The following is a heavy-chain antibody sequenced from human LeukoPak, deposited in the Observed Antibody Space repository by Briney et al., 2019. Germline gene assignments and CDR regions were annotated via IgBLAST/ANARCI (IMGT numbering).Heavy chain of an antibody. V-gene: IGHV3-21*01. CDR3: ASDIPYGDYVGY. CDR1: GFTFSSYS. Sequence: GGSLRLSCAASGFTFSSYSMNWVRQAPGKGLEWVSSISSSSSYIYYADSVKGRFTISRDNAKNSLYLQMNSLRAEDTAVYYCASDIPYGDYVGYWGQGTLVTVSS. CDR2: ISSSSSYI. D-gene: IGHD4-17*01. J-gene: IGHJ4*02.